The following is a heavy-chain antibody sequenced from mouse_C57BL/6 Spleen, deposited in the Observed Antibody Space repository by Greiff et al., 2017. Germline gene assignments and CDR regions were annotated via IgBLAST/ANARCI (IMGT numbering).Heavy chain of an antibody. D-gene: IGHD1-1*01. Sequence: VQLQQPGAELVMPGASVKLSCKASGYTFTSYWMHWVKQRPGQGLEWIGEIDPSDSYTNYNQKFKGKSTLTVDKSSSTAYMQLSSLTSEDSAVYYCARFATTFAYWGQGTLVTVSA. CDR2: IDPSDSYT. CDR1: GYTFTSYW. J-gene: IGHJ3*01. V-gene: IGHV1-69*01. CDR3: ARFATTFAY.